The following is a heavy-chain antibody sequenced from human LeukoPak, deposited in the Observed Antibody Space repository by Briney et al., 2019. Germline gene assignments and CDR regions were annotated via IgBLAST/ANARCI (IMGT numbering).Heavy chain of an antibody. D-gene: IGHD6-13*01. CDR2: INHSGST. J-gene: IGHJ4*02. Sequence: PSETLSLTCAVYGGSFSGYYRSWLRQPPGEGLEWIGEINHSGSTNYNPSLKSRVTISVDTSKNQFSLKLSSVTAADTAVYYCARRRGLSRTPQLVYYFDYWGQGTLVTVSS. V-gene: IGHV4-34*01. CDR1: GGSFSGYY. CDR3: ARRRGLSRTPQLVYYFDY.